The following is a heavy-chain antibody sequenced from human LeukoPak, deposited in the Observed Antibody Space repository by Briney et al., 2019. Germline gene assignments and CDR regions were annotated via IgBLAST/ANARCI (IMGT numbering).Heavy chain of an antibody. CDR1: GFTFSSYP. V-gene: IGHV3-64*04. CDR3: ANSNSGYDYYYGMDV. CDR2: INSAGDST. J-gene: IGHJ6*02. Sequence: GGSLRLSCSAPGFTFSSYPMHWVRQAPGEGLEYVSAINSAGDSTYYADSVKGRFTISRDNSKNTLYLQMNSLRAEDTAVYYCANSNSGYDYYYGMDVWGQGTTVTVSS. D-gene: IGHD5-12*01.